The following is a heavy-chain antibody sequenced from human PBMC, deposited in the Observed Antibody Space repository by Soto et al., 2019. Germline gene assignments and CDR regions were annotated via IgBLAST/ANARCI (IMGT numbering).Heavy chain of an antibody. CDR3: TAGHR. J-gene: IGHJ5*02. Sequence: PGGSLRLSCAASGFSFSDAWMNWVRQAPGQGLEWVGRIKSKTDGGTTDYAAPLKGRFTISRDDSKSTLYLQVNSLRIEDTADYYCTAGHRWGQGTLVTVSS. V-gene: IGHV3-15*01. CDR1: GFSFSDAW. CDR2: IKSKTDGGTT.